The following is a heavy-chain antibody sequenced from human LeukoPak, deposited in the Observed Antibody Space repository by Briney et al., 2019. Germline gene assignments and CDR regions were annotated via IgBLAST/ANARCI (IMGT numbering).Heavy chain of an antibody. Sequence: ASVKVSCKASGYTFTGYYMHWVRQAPGQGLEWMGWINPNSGGTNYAQKLQGRVTMTRDTSISTAYMELSRLRSDDPAVYYCARALRVPTYYYDSSGSIGDYWGQGTLVTVSS. V-gene: IGHV1-2*02. CDR2: INPNSGGT. D-gene: IGHD3-22*01. CDR1: GYTFTGYY. J-gene: IGHJ4*02. CDR3: ARALRVPTYYYDSSGSIGDY.